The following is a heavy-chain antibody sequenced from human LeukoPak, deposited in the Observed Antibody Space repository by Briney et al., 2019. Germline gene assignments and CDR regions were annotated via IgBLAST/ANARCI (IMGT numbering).Heavy chain of an antibody. CDR3: AREGGTWIQLWLDY. CDR1: GFTFSSYS. CDR2: ISSSSSTI. D-gene: IGHD5-18*01. V-gene: IGHV3-48*01. Sequence: PGGSLRLSCAASGFTFSSYSMNWVRQAPGKGLEWVSYISSSSSTIYYADSVKGRFTISRDNAKNSLYLQMNSLRAEDTAVYYCAREGGTWIQLWLDYWGQGTLVTVSS. J-gene: IGHJ4*02.